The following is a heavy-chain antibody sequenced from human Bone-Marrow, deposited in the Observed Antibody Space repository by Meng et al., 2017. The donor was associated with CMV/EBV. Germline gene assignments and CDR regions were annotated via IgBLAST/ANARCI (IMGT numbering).Heavy chain of an antibody. CDR2: INHSGST. V-gene: IGHV4-34*01. J-gene: IGHJ6*02. CDR3: ARVYCSSTSCYSSYYYYYGMDV. D-gene: IGHD2-2*01. CDR1: GGSFSGYY. Sequence: SETLSLTCAVYGGSFSGYYWSWIRQPPGKGLEWIGKINHSGSTNYNPSLKSRVTISVDTSKNQFSLKLSSVTAADTAVYYCARVYCSSTSCYSSYYYYYGMDVWGQGTTVTVSS.